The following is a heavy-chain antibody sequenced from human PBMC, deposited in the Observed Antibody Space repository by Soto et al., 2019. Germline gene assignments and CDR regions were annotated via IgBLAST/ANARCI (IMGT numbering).Heavy chain of an antibody. D-gene: IGHD2-15*01. CDR2: MNPNSGNT. Sequence: ASVKVSCKAFGYTYPSYDINWVRQATGQGPEWKGWMNPNSGNTGYAQKLQGRVTMTRNTSISTAYMELSSLRSEETAVYYCARDDYCSGGSCYSRPSYAFDIWGQGTMVTVSS. J-gene: IGHJ3*02. CDR3: ARDDYCSGGSCYSRPSYAFDI. V-gene: IGHV1-8*01. CDR1: GYTYPSYD.